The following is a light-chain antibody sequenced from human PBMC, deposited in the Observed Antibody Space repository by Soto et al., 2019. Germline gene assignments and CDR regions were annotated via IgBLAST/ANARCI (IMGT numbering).Light chain of an antibody. CDR1: SDDIGTYNY. CDR2: AVT. CDR3: SSFTSSTTLL. J-gene: IGLJ2*01. V-gene: IGLV2-14*01. Sequence: QSALTQPPSASGSPGQSVTISCTGTSDDIGTYNYVSWYQQHPGRAPKLIIYAVTDRPSGVADRFSGSKSGDTASLTISGLQAEDEAHYYCSSFTSSTTLLFGGGTKLTVL.